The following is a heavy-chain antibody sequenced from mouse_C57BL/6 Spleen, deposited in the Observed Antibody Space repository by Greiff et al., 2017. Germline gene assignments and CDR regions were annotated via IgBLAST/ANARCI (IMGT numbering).Heavy chain of an antibody. Sequence: QVQLQQSGAELAKPGASVKLSCKASGYTFTSYWMHWVKQRPGQGLEWIGYINPSSGYTKYNQKFKDKATLTADKSSSTAYMQLSSLTYEDSAVYYCARFPPIYYDAMGYWGQGTSVTVSS. CDR1: GYTFTSYW. CDR3: ARFPPIYYDAMGY. J-gene: IGHJ4*01. V-gene: IGHV1-7*01. D-gene: IGHD2-1*01. CDR2: INPSSGYT.